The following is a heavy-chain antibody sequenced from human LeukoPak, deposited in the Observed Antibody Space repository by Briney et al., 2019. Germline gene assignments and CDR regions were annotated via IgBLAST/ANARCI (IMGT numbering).Heavy chain of an antibody. J-gene: IGHJ6*03. CDR1: GYTFTSYD. Sequence: ASVKLSCKASGYTFTSYDINWVRQATGQGLEWMGWMNPNSGNTGYAQKFQGRVTITRNTSISTAYMELSSLRSEDTAVYYCARMSYYYYMDVWGKGTTVTVSS. CDR3: ARMSYYYYMDV. V-gene: IGHV1-8*03. CDR2: MNPNSGNT.